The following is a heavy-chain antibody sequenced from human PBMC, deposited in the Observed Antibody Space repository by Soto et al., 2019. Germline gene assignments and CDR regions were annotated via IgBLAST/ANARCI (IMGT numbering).Heavy chain of an antibody. J-gene: IGHJ4*02. CDR2: ISWNSGSI. Sequence: PGGSLRLSCAASGFTFDDYAMHWVRQAPGKGLEWVSGISWNSGSIGYADSVKGRFTISRDNAKNSLYLQMNSLRAEDTALYYCQKGFGGSPSPFAFWGRGPRVPVSS. CDR1: GFTFDDYA. CDR3: QKGFGGSPSPFAF. V-gene: IGHV3-9*01. D-gene: IGHD3-16*01.